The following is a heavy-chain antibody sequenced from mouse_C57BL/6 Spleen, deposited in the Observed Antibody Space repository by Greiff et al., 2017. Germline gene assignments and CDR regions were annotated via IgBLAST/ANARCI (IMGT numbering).Heavy chain of an antibody. Sequence: QVQLQQPGAELVKPGASVKMSCKASGYTFTSYWITWVKQRPGQGLEWIGDIYPCGGSTNYNQKFKSKATLTVDTSSSTAYMQLSSLTSEDSAVYYCARGDYKDPFAYWGQGTTLTVSS. J-gene: IGHJ2*01. D-gene: IGHD2-12*01. CDR2: IYPCGGST. CDR3: ARGDYKDPFAY. CDR1: GYTFTSYW. V-gene: IGHV1-55*01.